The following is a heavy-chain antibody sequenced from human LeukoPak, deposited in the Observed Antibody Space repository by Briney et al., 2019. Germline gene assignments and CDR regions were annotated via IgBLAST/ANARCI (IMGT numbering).Heavy chain of an antibody. V-gene: IGHV3-7*01. CDR3: ARDRPLYYDILTGYYPFDY. Sequence: GGAPRPSLAAPGFTFSSFLMSLGRPAPGEGVGGGGNIKQKGSEKYYVDSVKGRFTISRDNAKNSLYLQMNSLRAEDTAVYYCARDRPLYYDILTGYYPFDYWGQGTLVTVSS. D-gene: IGHD3-9*01. J-gene: IGHJ4*02. CDR2: IKQKGSEK. CDR1: GFTFSSFL.